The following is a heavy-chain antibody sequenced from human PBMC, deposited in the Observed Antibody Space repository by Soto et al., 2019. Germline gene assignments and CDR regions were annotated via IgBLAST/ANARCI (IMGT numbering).Heavy chain of an antibody. Sequence: SSEILSLTCVVCGGYISSGGYSWSWIRQPPGKGLEWIGYIYHSGSTYYNPSLKSRVTISVDRSKNQFSLKLSSVTAADTAVYYCVRVPGPWGQGTLVTVSS. V-gene: IGHV4-30-2*01. J-gene: IGHJ5*02. CDR3: VRVPGP. CDR2: IYHSGST. CDR1: GGYISSGGYS.